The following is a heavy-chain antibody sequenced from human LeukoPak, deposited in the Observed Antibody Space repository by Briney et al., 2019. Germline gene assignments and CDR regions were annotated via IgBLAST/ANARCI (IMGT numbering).Heavy chain of an antibody. D-gene: IGHD3-16*02. CDR2: ISSSSSTI. CDR3: ARDIGAKGY. J-gene: IGHJ4*02. Sequence: GGSLRLSCAASGFTFSSYGMHWVRQAPGKGLEWVSYISSSSSTIYYADSVKGRFTISRDNAKNSLYLQMNSLRAEDTALYYCARDIGAKGYWGQGTLVTVSS. CDR1: GFTFSSYG. V-gene: IGHV3-48*01.